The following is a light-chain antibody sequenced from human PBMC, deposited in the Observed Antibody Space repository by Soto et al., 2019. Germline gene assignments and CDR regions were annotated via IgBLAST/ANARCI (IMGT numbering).Light chain of an antibody. CDR1: QSLLHSNGYNY. CDR2: LGS. Sequence: DIVMTQSPLSLPVTPGEPASISCRSSQSLLHSNGYNYLDWYLQKPGQPPQLLSYLGSNRASGVPERFSGSGSGTDFTLKISRVEAEDVGVYYCMQALQTPRTFGPGTKVDIK. J-gene: IGKJ3*01. V-gene: IGKV2-28*01. CDR3: MQALQTPRT.